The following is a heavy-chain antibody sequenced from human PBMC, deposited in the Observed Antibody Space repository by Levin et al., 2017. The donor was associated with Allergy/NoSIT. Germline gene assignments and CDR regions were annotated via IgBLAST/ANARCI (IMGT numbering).Heavy chain of an antibody. D-gene: IGHD6-25*01. CDR2: LYRSGST. CDR1: GGSISSSNW. V-gene: IGHV4-4*02. Sequence: SETLSLTCAVSGGSISSSNWWTWVRQPPGKGLEWIGELYRSGSTNYNPSLKSRVTISVDKSKNQFSLKLSSVTAADTAVYYCAFQERTDYYYYMDVWGKGTTVTVSS. CDR3: AFQERTDYYYYMDV. J-gene: IGHJ6*03.